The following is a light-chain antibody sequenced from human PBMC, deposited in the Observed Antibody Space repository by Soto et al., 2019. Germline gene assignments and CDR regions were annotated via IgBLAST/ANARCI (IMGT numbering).Light chain of an antibody. J-gene: IGKJ1*01. CDR3: QQRSNWPPWT. Sequence: EIVLTQSPATLSLSPGERATLSCRASQSFSSYLAWYQQKPGQAPRLLIYDASNRATGIPARFSGSGSGTDFTLTISSLEPEDFAAYYCQQRSNWPPWTFGQGTKVEIX. V-gene: IGKV3-11*01. CDR1: QSFSSY. CDR2: DAS.